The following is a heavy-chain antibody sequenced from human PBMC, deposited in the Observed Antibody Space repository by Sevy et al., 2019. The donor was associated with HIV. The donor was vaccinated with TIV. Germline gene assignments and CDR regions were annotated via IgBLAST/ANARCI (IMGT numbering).Heavy chain of an antibody. J-gene: IGHJ4*02. CDR2: ISYDGSNK. Sequence: GGSLRLSCAASGFTFSSYGMHWVRQAPGKGLEWVAVISYDGSNKYYADSVKGRFIISRDNSKNTLYLQMNSLRAEDTAVYYCAKTDGYSGYDSFFDYWGQGTLVTVSS. D-gene: IGHD5-12*01. CDR3: AKTDGYSGYDSFFDY. V-gene: IGHV3-30*18. CDR1: GFTFSSYG.